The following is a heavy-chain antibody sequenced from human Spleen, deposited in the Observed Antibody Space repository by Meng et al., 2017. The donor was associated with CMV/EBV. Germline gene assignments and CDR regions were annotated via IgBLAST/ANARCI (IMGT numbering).Heavy chain of an antibody. J-gene: IGHJ4*02. D-gene: IGHD6-13*01. CDR1: GFSFSTYG. CDR3: ARDQRGSSWPRVVGGGTFDY. CDR2: VWYDGTNK. V-gene: IGHV3-33*01. Sequence: GESLKISCAASGFSFSTYGMHWVRQAPGKGLEWVAAVWYDGTNKYYGDSVRGRFTIARDNSKNTLYLQLHSLRDEDTAVYFCARDQRGSSWPRVVGGGTFDYWGQGTLVTVSS.